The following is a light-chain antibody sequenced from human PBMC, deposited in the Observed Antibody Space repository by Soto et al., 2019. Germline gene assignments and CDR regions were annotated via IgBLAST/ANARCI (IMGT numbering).Light chain of an antibody. Sequence: IHLTQSPSSLSASVGERVTIRYLASKRIVTYLAWYQQKPGKAPKLLIYAAFTLHSGVPARFSGSRSGTDFTLTISSLQPEDFATYYCQQVNSYPQTFGQGTRLEI. CDR1: KRIVTY. V-gene: IGKV1-9*01. CDR2: AAF. CDR3: QQVNSYPQT. J-gene: IGKJ5*01.